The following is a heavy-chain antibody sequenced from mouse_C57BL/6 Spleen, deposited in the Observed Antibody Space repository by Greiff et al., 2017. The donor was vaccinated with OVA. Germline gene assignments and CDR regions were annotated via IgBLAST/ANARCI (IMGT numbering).Heavy chain of an antibody. CDR3: ARGGLRRYDMGC. CDR1: GYTFTSYW. CDR2: IYPGIGST. D-gene: IGHD2-4*01. Sequence: VQLQQPGAELVKPGASVKMSCKASGYTFTSYWINWVKQRAGQGLEWIGDIYPGIGSTNYNEKFKSKATLTVDTSSSTAYMQLSSLTSEDSAVYYCARGGLRRYDMGCWGQGASVTVST. J-gene: IGHJ4*01. V-gene: IGHV1-55*01.